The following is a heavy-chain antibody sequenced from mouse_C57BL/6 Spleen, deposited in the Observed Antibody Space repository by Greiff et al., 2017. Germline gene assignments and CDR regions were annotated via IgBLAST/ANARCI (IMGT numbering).Heavy chain of an antibody. CDR2: IYPGSGST. V-gene: IGHV1-55*01. CDR1: GYTFTSYW. D-gene: IGHD2-4*01. J-gene: IGHJ3*01. CDR3: ARSALDYDGAWFAY. Sequence: QVQLQQPGAELVKPGASVKMSCKASGYTFTSYWITWVKQRPGQGLEWIGDIYPGSGSTSYNEKFKSKATLTVDTSSSTAYMQLSSLTSEDSAVYYCARSALDYDGAWFAYWGQGTLVTVSA.